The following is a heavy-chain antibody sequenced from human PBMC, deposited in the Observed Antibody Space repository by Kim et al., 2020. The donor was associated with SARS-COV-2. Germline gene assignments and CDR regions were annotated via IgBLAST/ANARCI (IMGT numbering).Heavy chain of an antibody. J-gene: IGHJ4*02. Sequence: VKVRFTISRDDSKSIAYLQMNSLKTEDTAVYYCTRDPPVLYYGSGTTHDYWGQGTLVTVSS. CDR3: TRDPPVLYYGSGTTHDY. V-gene: IGHV3-49*02. D-gene: IGHD3-10*01.